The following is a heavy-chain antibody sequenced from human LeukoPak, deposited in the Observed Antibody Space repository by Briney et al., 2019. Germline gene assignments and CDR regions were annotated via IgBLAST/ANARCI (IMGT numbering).Heavy chain of an antibody. CDR2: IKQDGSEK. D-gene: IGHD3-10*01. CDR3: ARLRRFVPPLY. V-gene: IGHV3-7*01. CDR1: GFTFSGYW. J-gene: IGHJ4*02. Sequence: PGGSLRLSCAASGFTFSGYWMSWVRQAPGKGLEWVANIKQDGSEKYYVDSVKGRFTISRDNAKNSLYLQMNSLRAEETAVYYCARLRRFVPPLYWGQGTLVTVSS.